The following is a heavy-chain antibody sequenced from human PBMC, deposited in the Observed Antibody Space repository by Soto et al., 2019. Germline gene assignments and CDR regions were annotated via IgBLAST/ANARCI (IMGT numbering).Heavy chain of an antibody. CDR2: IIPILGIA. J-gene: IGHJ4*02. CDR3: ARHEVGGSYGALDY. CDR1: GGTFSSYT. Sequence: QVQLVQSGAEVKKPGSSLKVSCKASGGTFSSYTISWVRQAPGQGLEWMGRIIPILGIANYAQKFQGRVTITADKSTSTAYMELSSLRSEDTAVYYCARHEVGGSYGALDYWGQGTLVTVSS. V-gene: IGHV1-69*02. D-gene: IGHD1-26*01.